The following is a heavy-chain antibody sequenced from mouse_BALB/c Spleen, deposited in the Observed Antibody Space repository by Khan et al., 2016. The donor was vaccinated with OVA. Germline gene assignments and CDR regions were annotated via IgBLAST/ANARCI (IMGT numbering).Heavy chain of an antibody. CDR1: GYSFTGYF. Sequence: IQLVQSGPELVRPGASVKISCKASGYSFTGYFMNWVMQSHGKSLEWIGRINPHIGETFYNQRFKDKATLTVDESSSTAHMDLRSLASEDSAVYYCTRIYRSDFDYWGQGTTLTVSS. CDR3: TRIYRSDFDY. CDR2: INPHIGET. V-gene: IGHV1-20*02. J-gene: IGHJ2*01. D-gene: IGHD1-1*01.